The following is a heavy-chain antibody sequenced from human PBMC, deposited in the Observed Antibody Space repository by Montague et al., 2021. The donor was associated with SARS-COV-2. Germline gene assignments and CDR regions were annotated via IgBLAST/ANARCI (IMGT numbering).Heavy chain of an antibody. J-gene: IGHJ4*02. CDR3: ARDLPPSRPRNPD. D-gene: IGHD2/OR15-2a*01. V-gene: IGHV4-59*01. CDR2: IYYSGSA. CDR1: GGSISSYY. Sequence: SETLSLTCTVSGGSISSYYWSWIWQPPGKGLERIGYIYYSGSANYNPSLKSRVTISVDTSKNKFSLRLSSVTAADTAVYYCARDLPPSRPRNPDWGQGTLVTVAS.